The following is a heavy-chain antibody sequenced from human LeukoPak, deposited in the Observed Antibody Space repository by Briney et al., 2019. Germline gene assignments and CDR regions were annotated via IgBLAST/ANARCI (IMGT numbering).Heavy chain of an antibody. D-gene: IGHD3-10*02. CDR1: GFTFSSYW. CDR2: INQDGSEK. V-gene: IGHV3-7*01. J-gene: IGHJ6*04. Sequence: GGSLRLSCAASGFTFSSYWMSCVRQAPGKGLEWVANINQDGSEKYYVDSVKGRFTISRDNAKNSLYLQMNSLRAEDTAVYYCAELGITMIGGVWGKGTTITISS. CDR3: AELGITMIGGV.